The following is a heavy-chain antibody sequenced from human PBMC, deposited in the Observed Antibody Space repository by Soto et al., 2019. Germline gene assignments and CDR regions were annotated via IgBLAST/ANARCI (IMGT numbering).Heavy chain of an antibody. J-gene: IGHJ4*02. CDR1: GGSMSGGDYY. D-gene: IGHD3-16*01. Sequence: PSETLSLTCTVSGGSMSGGDYYWSWIRQPPGKGLEWIGFIYYTGSTYYNPSLQSRVTISVDTSKNQFSLRLTSVTAADTAMYYCALALGVKFDRYSFDYWGQGTVVT. V-gene: IGHV4-30-4*01. CDR3: ALALGVKFDRYSFDY. CDR2: IYYTGST.